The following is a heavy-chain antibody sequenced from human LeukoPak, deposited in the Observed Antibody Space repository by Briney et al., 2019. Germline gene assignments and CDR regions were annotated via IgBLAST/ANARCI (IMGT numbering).Heavy chain of an antibody. Sequence: ASVKVSCKASGYTFTGYYMHWVRQAPGQGLEWMGWINPNSGGTNYAQKFQGRVTMTRDTSISTAYMELSRLRSDDTAVYYCARTTEGYCRGRSCYSYYYYMDVWGKGTTVTISS. J-gene: IGHJ6*03. CDR1: GYTFTGYY. CDR2: INPNSGGT. D-gene: IGHD2-15*01. V-gene: IGHV1-2*02. CDR3: ARTTEGYCRGRSCYSYYYYMDV.